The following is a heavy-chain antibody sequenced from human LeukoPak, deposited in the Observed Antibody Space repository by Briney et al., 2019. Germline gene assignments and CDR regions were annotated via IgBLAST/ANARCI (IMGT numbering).Heavy chain of an antibody. J-gene: IGHJ4*02. Sequence: ASVKVSCKASGYTFTGYYMHWVRQAPGHGLEWMGRINPNSGGTNYAQKFQGRVTMTRDTSISTAYMELSRLRSDDTAVYYCARSNILTAGVFDYWGQGTLVTVSS. CDR1: GYTFTGYY. V-gene: IGHV1-2*06. D-gene: IGHD3-9*01. CDR3: ARSNILTAGVFDY. CDR2: INPNSGGT.